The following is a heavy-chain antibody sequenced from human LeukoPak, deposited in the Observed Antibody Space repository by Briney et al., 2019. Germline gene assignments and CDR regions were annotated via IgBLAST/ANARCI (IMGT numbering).Heavy chain of an antibody. Sequence: GASVKVSCKASGYTFTGHYIHWVRQAPGQGLEWMGWINPHSGGTNYAQKFQGRVTMTRDTSITTAYMELSSLRSEDTAVYYCARVATEGRYPGWEWLPNLRYYYYYMDVWGKGTTVTISS. CDR3: ARVATEGRYPGWEWLPNLRYYYYYMDV. CDR1: GYTFTGHY. CDR2: INPHSGGT. D-gene: IGHD3-3*01. V-gene: IGHV1-2*02. J-gene: IGHJ6*03.